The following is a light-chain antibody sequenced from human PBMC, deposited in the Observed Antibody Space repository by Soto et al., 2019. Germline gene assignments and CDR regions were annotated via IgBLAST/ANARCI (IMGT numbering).Light chain of an antibody. CDR1: QGINSY. V-gene: IGKV1-9*01. Sequence: SQLTQSPSALSASVGDRVTIPCRASQGINSYLAWYQQKPGKVPQLLIYEASILQSGVPSRFSGSGSGTEFTLTISSLQSEDFAVYYCQQYNNVPRITFGQGTRLEIK. CDR3: QQYNNVPRIT. CDR2: EAS. J-gene: IGKJ5*01.